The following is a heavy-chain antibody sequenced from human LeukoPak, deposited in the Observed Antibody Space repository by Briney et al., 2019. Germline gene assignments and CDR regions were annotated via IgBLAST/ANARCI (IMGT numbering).Heavy chain of an antibody. CDR2: VRYGGNIK. V-gene: IGHV3-30*02. J-gene: IGHJ4*02. Sequence: PGGSLRLSCAASGFTFSSYGMRWVRQAPGRGLEWVAFVRYGGNIKYYADSVKGRFTISRDNSKNTLYLQMNSLRPEDTAVYYCAKDLGTEYNIFDHWGQGTLVTVSS. CDR3: AKDLGTEYNIFDH. D-gene: IGHD3-9*01. CDR1: GFTFSSYG.